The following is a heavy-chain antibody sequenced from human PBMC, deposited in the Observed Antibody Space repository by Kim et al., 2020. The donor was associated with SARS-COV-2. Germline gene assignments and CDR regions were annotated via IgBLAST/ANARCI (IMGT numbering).Heavy chain of an antibody. J-gene: IGHJ4*02. CDR3: ARESGGYYFDY. Sequence: GGSLRLSCAASGFTFSSYGMHWVRQAPGKGLEWVAVIWYDGSNEYYADSVKGRFTISRDNSKNTLYLQMNSLRAEDTAVYYCARESGGYYFDYWGQGTLVTVSS. CDR1: GFTFSSYG. V-gene: IGHV3-33*01. CDR2: IWYDGSNE.